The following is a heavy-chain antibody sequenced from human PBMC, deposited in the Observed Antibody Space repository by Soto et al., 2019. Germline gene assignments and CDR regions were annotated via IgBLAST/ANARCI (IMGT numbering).Heavy chain of an antibody. V-gene: IGHV1-69*02. Sequence: QVQLVHSGAAVKKPGSSVTVSCKASGGTFSSYTISWVRQAPGQGLEWMGRIIPILGIANYAQKFQGRVTITADKSTSKANMEQSCLRSKDADVYCRATALKSGADFYYYMVVWGQGTTDTVSS. D-gene: IGHD3-10*01. CDR3: ATALKSGADFYYYMVV. CDR1: GGTFSSYT. J-gene: IGHJ6*03. CDR2: IIPILGIA.